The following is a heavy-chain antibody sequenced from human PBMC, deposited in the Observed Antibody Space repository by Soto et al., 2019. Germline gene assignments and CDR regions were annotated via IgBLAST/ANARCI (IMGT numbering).Heavy chain of an antibody. CDR1: GGSLNSYT. D-gene: IGHD1-26*01. CDR3: ARDLRDGGSYSWGGGSDL. Sequence: QVHLVQSGAEVKKPGSSVKVSCKASGGSLNSYTISWVRQAPGQGLEWLGRVIPVLTMTNYAQKFQDRVTISADKSTSTDYMELRSLKSEDTAVYYCARDLRDGGSYSWGGGSDLWGRGTLVIVSS. V-gene: IGHV1-69*04. CDR2: VIPVLTMT. J-gene: IGHJ2*01.